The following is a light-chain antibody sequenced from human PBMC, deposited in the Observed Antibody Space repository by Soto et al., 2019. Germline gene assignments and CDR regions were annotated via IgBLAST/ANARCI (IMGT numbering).Light chain of an antibody. CDR2: LNSDGSH. J-gene: IGLJ2*01. CDR3: QTWGTGIVV. Sequence: QLVLTQSPSASASLGASVKLTCTLSSGHSSYAIAWHQQQPEKGPRYLMKLNSDGSHSKGDGIPDRFSGSSSGAERYLTISGLQSEDEADDYCQTWGTGIVVFGGGTKVTVL. CDR1: SGHSSYA. V-gene: IGLV4-69*01.